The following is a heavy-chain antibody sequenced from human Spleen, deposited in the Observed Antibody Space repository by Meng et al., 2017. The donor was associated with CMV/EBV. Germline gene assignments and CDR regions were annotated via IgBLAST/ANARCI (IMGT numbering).Heavy chain of an antibody. J-gene: IGHJ4*02. D-gene: IGHD3-10*01. CDR2: INHSGST. CDR3: ARGSSGITMVRGVITPFDY. CDR1: GWSFSAYY. Sequence: LQQLAAGVFKPSETRSLSGAVYGWSFSAYYWSWIRQPPGKGLEWIGEINHSGSTNYNPSLKSRVTISVDTSKNQFSLKLSSVTAADTAVYYCARGSSGITMVRGVITPFDYWGQGTLVTVSS. V-gene: IGHV4-34*01.